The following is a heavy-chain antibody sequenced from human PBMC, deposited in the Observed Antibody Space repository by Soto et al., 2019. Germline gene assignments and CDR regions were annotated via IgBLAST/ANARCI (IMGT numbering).Heavy chain of an antibody. CDR2: LSYDESHE. V-gene: IGHV3-30*03. J-gene: IGHJ6*02. D-gene: IGHD5-18*01. Sequence: LRLSCATSGFTFRNFAMHWVRQAPGKGLEWVATLSYDESHEYYADSVKGRFTISRDNSKNTLHLQMNSLGPEDTAVYYCARDKFNQGQLFLYLYYYGMDVWGQGAKGTVS. CDR3: ARDKFNQGQLFLYLYYYGMDV. CDR1: GFTFRNFA.